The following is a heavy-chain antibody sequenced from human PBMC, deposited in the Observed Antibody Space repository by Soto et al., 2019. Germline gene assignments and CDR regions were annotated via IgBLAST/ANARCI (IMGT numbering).Heavy chain of an antibody. D-gene: IGHD3-10*01. CDR3: ARGILGITMVRGDYYGMDA. CDR2: INPNSGGT. J-gene: IGHJ6*02. V-gene: IGHV1-2*02. Sequence: ASVKVSCKASGYTFTGYYMHWVRQAPGQGLEWMGWINPNSGGTNYAQKFQGRVTMTRDTSISTAYMELSRLRSDDTAVYYCARGILGITMVRGDYYGMDAWGQGNTVTVSS. CDR1: GYTFTGYY.